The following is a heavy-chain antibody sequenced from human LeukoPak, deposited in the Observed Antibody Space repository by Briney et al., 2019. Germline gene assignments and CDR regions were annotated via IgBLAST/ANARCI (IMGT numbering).Heavy chain of an antibody. CDR2: IYYSGST. D-gene: IGHD1-26*01. CDR1: GGSISSYY. V-gene: IGHV4-59*01. Sequence: TPSETLSLTCTVSGGSISSYYWSWIRQPPGKGLEWIGYIYYSGSTNYNPSLKSRVTISVDTSKNQFSLKLSSVTAADTAVYYCARSGWELSDWGQGTMVTVSS. CDR3: ARSGWELSD. J-gene: IGHJ3*01.